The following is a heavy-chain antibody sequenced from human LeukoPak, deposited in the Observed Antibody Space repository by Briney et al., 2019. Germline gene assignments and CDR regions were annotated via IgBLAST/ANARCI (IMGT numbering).Heavy chain of an antibody. CDR3: AKDLPAGDYDSSGCFDY. Sequence: TGGSLRLSCAASGFIFSSYWMSWVRLAPGKGLEWVSAISGSGGSTYYADSVKGRFTISRDNSKNTLYLQMNSLRAEDTAVYYCAKDLPAGDYDSSGCFDYWGQGTLVTVSS. V-gene: IGHV3-23*01. J-gene: IGHJ4*02. CDR2: ISGSGGST. D-gene: IGHD3-22*01. CDR1: GFIFSSYW.